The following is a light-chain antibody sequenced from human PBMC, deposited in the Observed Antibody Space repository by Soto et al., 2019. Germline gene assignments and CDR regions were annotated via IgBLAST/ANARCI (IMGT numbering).Light chain of an antibody. CDR1: QSVTNRY. Sequence: ENVLTQSPGILSFSPGERATLSCRATQSVTNRYFAWYQQKPGQAPRLLIYCISSRATDIPDRFSGSGSATDYTLTIRRLETAAFVVYYCQQYSTLPHTFGQGTKLAVK. J-gene: IGKJ2*01. CDR2: CIS. V-gene: IGKV3-20*01. CDR3: QQYSTLPHT.